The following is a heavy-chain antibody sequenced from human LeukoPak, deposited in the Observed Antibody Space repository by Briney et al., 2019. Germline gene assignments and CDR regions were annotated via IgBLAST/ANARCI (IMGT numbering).Heavy chain of an antibody. CDR2: IIPIFATS. CDR1: GGTFSSYA. D-gene: IGHD6-13*01. CDR3: ARVAVSSKSNYYYDMDV. Sequence: SVKVSCKASGGTFSSYALSWVRQAPGQGLEWMGGIIPIFATSNYAQKFQGRATITADESTSTAYMELSSLRSEDTAVYYCARVAVSSKSNYYYDMDVWGQGTTVTVSS. J-gene: IGHJ6*02. V-gene: IGHV1-69*13.